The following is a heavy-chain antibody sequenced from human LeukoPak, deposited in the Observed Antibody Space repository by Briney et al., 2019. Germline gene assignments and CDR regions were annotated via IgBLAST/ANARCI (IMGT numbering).Heavy chain of an antibody. V-gene: IGHV3-64D*06. CDR1: GFTFSSYA. J-gene: IGHJ3*02. Sequence: GGSLRLSCSASGFTFSSYAMHWVRQAPGKGLEYVSAISSNGGSTYYADSVKGRFTISRDNSKNTLYLQMSSLRAEDTAVYYCEKGYSGSSYDAFDIWGQGTMVTVSS. CDR2: ISSNGGST. D-gene: IGHD1-26*01. CDR3: EKGYSGSSYDAFDI.